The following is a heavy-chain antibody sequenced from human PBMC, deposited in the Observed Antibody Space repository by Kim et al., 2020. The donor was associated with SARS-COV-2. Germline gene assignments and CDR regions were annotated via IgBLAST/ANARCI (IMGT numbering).Heavy chain of an antibody. Sequence: GGSLRLSCAGSGFTFSTYSINWVRQAPGKGLEWVSGISSSSSYIYYADSVKGRFTISGDNAQNSLHLQMNSLRAEDTAVYYCARDTRSSGSYCGYFDFWG. CDR3: ARDTRSSGSYCGYFDF. CDR2: ISSSSSYI. CDR1: GFTFSTYS. D-gene: IGHD3-22*01. V-gene: IGHV3-21*06. J-gene: IGHJ2*01.